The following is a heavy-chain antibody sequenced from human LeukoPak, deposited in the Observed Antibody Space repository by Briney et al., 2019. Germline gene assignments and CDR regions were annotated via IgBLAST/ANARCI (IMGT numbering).Heavy chain of an antibody. J-gene: IGHJ6*03. CDR2: INEGGDT. Sequence: SETLSLTCAVYGSSFSGFDWSWVRQAPGKGLEWIREINEGGDTKYNPSLKSRVTLSVDTSRNEFSLKIRSVTAADTAVYYCARGLGWKVTTMGLFYMDVWGEGTTVTVSS. V-gene: IGHV4-34*01. CDR3: ARGLGWKVTTMGLFYMDV. D-gene: IGHD4-11*01. CDR1: GSSFSGFD.